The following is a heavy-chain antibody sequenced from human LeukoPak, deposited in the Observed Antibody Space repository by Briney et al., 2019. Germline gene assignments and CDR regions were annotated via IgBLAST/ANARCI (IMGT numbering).Heavy chain of an antibody. CDR1: GFTFSSYA. J-gene: IGHJ6*03. V-gene: IGHV3-23*01. Sequence: GGSLRLSCAASGFTFSSYAMSWVRQAPGKGLEWVSAISGSGGSTYYADSVKGRFTISRDNSENTLYLQMNSLRAEDTAVYYCAKCDYGSRYYYMDVWGKGTTVTVPS. CDR3: AKCDYGSRYYYMDV. CDR2: ISGSGGST. D-gene: IGHD3-10*01.